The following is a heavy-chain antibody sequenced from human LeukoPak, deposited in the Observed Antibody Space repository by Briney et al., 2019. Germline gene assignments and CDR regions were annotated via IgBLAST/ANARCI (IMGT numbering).Heavy chain of an antibody. Sequence: PGGSLRLSCSASGFTFTHYSINWVRQAPGKGLEWLSSISSSSSNIYYADSVKGRFTISRDNAKNSLYLQMNSLRAEDTAVYYCASTVYSPWYSFDYWGQGTLVTVSS. D-gene: IGHD5-12*01. V-gene: IGHV3-21*01. J-gene: IGHJ4*02. CDR2: ISSSSSNI. CDR1: GFTFTHYS. CDR3: ASTVYSPWYSFDY.